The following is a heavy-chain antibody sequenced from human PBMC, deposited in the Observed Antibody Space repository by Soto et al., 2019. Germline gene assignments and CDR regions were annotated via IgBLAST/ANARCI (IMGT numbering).Heavy chain of an antibody. CDR2: ISGSGGST. CDR3: ASRSSGWYFDY. Sequence: EVQLLESGGGLVQPGGSLRLSCAASGFTFSSYAMSWVRQAPGKGLEWVSVISGSGGSTYYADSVKDRFTISRDNSKNTLYLQMNSLRAEDTAVYYCASRSSGWYFDYWGQGTLVTVSS. CDR1: GFTFSSYA. V-gene: IGHV3-23*01. D-gene: IGHD6-19*01. J-gene: IGHJ4*02.